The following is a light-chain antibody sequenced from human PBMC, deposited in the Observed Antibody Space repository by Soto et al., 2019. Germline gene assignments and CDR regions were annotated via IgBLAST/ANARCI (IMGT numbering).Light chain of an antibody. J-gene: IGKJ4*01. CDR1: QSVSSS. CDR2: DAS. V-gene: IGKV3-15*01. CDR3: QQYNNWPPLT. Sequence: EIVMTQSPATLSVSPGDRATLSCRASQSVSSSLAWYQQIPGQAPRLLIYDASTRATGIPARFGGSGSGTEFTLTISCLQSADFAVYYCQQYNNWPPLTFGGGTKVELK.